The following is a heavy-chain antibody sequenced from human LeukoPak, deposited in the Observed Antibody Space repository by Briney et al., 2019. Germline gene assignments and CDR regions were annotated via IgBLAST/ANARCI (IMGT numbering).Heavy chain of an antibody. CDR3: ARELEAFDI. J-gene: IGHJ3*02. D-gene: IGHD1-1*01. CDR2: IYHSGST. Sequence: SETLSLTCAVSGGSISSGGYSWSWIRQPPGKGLEWIGYIYHSGSTYYNPSLKSRVTISVDRSKNQSSLKLSSVTAADTAVYYCARELEAFDIWGQGTMVTVSS. V-gene: IGHV4-30-2*01. CDR1: GGSISSGGYS.